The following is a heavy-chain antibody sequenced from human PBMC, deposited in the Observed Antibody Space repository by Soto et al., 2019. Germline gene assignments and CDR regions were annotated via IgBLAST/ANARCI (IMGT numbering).Heavy chain of an antibody. CDR3: ARDLYDSSGSYYDY. V-gene: IGHV4-59*01. J-gene: IGHJ4*02. D-gene: IGHD3-22*01. Sequence: PSETLSLTCTVSGGSISSYYWSWIRQPPGKGLEWIGYIYYSGSTNYNPSLKSRVTISVDTSKNQFSLKLSSVTAADTAVYYCARDLYDSSGSYYDYWGQGTLVTSPQ. CDR1: GGSISSYY. CDR2: IYYSGST.